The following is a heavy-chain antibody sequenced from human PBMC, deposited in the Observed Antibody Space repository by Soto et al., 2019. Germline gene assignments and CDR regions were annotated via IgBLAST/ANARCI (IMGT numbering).Heavy chain of an antibody. Sequence: QVQLVQSGAEVKKPGSSVKVSCKASGGTFSSYAISWVRQAPGQGLEWMGGIIPIFGTANYAQKFQGRGTITAAESTSTAAMELSCLRSEDTAVYYCARLGSGLVPAASMGWGQGTLVTVSS. J-gene: IGHJ4*02. CDR2: IIPIFGTA. CDR3: ARLGSGLVPAASMG. D-gene: IGHD2-2*01. CDR1: GGTFSSYA. V-gene: IGHV1-69*12.